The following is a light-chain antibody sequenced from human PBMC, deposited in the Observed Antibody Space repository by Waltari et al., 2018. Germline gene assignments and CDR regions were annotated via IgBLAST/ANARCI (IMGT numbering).Light chain of an antibody. Sequence: QSALTQPASVSGSPGQSITISCTGTSSDVGGYNYVSWYQQHPGKAHKLMIYDVSNRPSGVSILFSGSKSGNTASLTISVLQAEDEADYYCSSYTSSSPYVFGTGTKFTVL. J-gene: IGLJ1*01. CDR1: SSDVGGYNY. CDR3: SSYTSSSPYV. V-gene: IGLV2-14*03. CDR2: DVS.